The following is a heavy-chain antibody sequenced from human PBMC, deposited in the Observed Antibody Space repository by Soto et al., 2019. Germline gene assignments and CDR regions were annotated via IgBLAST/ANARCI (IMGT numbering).Heavy chain of an antibody. D-gene: IGHD3-22*01. Sequence: GGSLRLSCAASGFTFSSYGMHWVRQAPGKGLEWVAVIWYDGSNKYYADSVKGRFTISRDNSKNTLYLQMNSLRAEDTAVYYCARVDYYDSSGYPDYWGQGTLVTVSS. CDR2: IWYDGSNK. CDR1: GFTFSSYG. CDR3: ARVDYYDSSGYPDY. J-gene: IGHJ4*02. V-gene: IGHV3-33*01.